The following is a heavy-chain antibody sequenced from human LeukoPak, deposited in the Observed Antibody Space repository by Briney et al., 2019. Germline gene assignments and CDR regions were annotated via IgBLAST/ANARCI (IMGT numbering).Heavy chain of an antibody. CDR1: GFTFRSYA. D-gene: IGHD3-10*01. CDR2: ISSSSSTI. J-gene: IGHJ4*02. V-gene: IGHV3-48*01. CDR3: ARDRGYYFDY. Sequence: PGGSLRLSCAASGFTFRSYAINWVRQAPGKGLEWLSYISSSSSTIYYADSVKGRFTISRDNAKNSLYLQMNSLRAEDTAVYYCARDRGYYFDYWGQGTLVTVSS.